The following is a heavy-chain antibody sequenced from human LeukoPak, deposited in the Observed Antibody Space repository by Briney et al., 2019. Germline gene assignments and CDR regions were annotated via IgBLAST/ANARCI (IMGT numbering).Heavy chain of an antibody. V-gene: IGHV4-38-2*02. D-gene: IGHD4/OR15-4a*01. Sequence: PSETLSLTCAVSGYSISSGYYWGWIRHPPGEGLEWIGSIYHRGSTYYNPPLKSLATTSDDTSNNQSSLKRTFATAAHAPVYCGARDWVGVLKTNWFDPWGQGTLVTVSS. CDR3: ARDWVGVLKTNWFDP. J-gene: IGHJ5*02. CDR2: IYHRGST. CDR1: GYSISSGYY.